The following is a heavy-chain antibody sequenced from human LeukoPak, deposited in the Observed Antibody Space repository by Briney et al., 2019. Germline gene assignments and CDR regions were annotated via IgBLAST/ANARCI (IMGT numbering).Heavy chain of an antibody. CDR2: IYYSGST. V-gene: IGHV4-59*01. Sequence: SETLSLTCTVSGGSISSYYWSWIRQPPGKGLEWIGYIYYSGSTNYNPSLKSRVTISADTSKNQFSLKLSSVTAADTAVYYCARVSIAARAFDIWGQGTMVTVSS. CDR1: GGSISSYY. J-gene: IGHJ3*02. D-gene: IGHD6-13*01. CDR3: ARVSIAARAFDI.